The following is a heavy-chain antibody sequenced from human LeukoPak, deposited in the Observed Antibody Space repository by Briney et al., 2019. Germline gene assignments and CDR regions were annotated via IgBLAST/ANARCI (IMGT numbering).Heavy chain of an antibody. Sequence: GASVKVSCTASGYTFTGYYMHWVRQAPGQGLEWMGWINPNSGGTNYAQKFQGRVTMTRDTSISTAYMELSRLRSDDTAVYYCASPVSTAGWVDYWSQGTLVTVSS. J-gene: IGHJ4*02. CDR2: INPNSGGT. D-gene: IGHD6-19*01. CDR3: ASPVSTAGWVDY. CDR1: GYTFTGYY. V-gene: IGHV1-2*02.